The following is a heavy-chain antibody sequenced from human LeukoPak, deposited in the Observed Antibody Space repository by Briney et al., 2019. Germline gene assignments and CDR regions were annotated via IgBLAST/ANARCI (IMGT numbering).Heavy chain of an antibody. CDR1: GFTFSDAW. Sequence: SGGSLRLSCAGSGFTFSDAWMSWVRQAPGKGLEWVGRIKSKRVGGTTDYAAPVKGRFTISRDDSKTTLYLQMDSLKTEDTAIYYCVHDGDYEGRFDSWGQGTLVTVSS. D-gene: IGHD4-17*01. CDR2: IKSKRVGGTT. J-gene: IGHJ4*02. CDR3: VHDGDYEGRFDS. V-gene: IGHV3-15*01.